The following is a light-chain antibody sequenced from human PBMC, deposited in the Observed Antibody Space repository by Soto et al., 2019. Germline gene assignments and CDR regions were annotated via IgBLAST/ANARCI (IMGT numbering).Light chain of an antibody. V-gene: IGKV1-39*01. CDR2: AAS. J-gene: IGKJ1*01. CDR1: RSISSL. CDR3: QQSYSTPRT. Sequence: DIHITHSPSSLSASVGDRVTITCRASRSISSLLNWYQQKPGKAPNLLIYAASNLQSGVPSRFSGSGSGTDFTLTISSLQPEDFATYYCQQSYSTPRTFGQGTKVDIK.